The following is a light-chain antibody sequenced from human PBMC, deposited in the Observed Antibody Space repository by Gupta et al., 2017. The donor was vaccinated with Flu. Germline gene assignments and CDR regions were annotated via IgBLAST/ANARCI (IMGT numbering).Light chain of an antibody. CDR1: SSNVGAGYD. V-gene: IGLV1-40*01. CDR2: ETN. J-gene: IGLJ1*01. CDR3: QSYDSSLNAYV. Sequence: QPVLTQPPSVSGAAGHRVTISCSGSSSNVGAGYDVHWYQQLPETAPKLLIYETNYRPSGVPDRFSGSKSGTSASLAITGLQAEDEADYYCQSYDSSLNAYVFGTGTKVTVL.